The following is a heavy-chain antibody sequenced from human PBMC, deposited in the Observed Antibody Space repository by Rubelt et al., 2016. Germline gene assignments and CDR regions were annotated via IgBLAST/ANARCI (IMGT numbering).Heavy chain of an antibody. CDR2: INHSGST. Sequence: GEINHSGSTNYNPSLKSRVTISVDTSKNQFSLKLSSVTAADTAVYYCARVGVERYYDSSGYYAVFDYWGQGTLVTVSS. V-gene: IGHV4-34*01. CDR3: ARVGVERYYDSSGYYAVFDY. J-gene: IGHJ4*02. D-gene: IGHD3-22*01.